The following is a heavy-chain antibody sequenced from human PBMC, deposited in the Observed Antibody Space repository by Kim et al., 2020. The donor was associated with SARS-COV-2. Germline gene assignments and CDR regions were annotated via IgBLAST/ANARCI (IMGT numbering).Heavy chain of an antibody. CDR2: IHHSGNT. V-gene: IGHV4-34*01. CDR1: DGSFSDYF. CDR3: ARTYYGFDY. J-gene: IGHJ4*02. D-gene: IGHD3-22*01. Sequence: SETLSHTCAVYDGSFSDYFWSWIRQPPGEGLEWIAEIHHSGNTNYNPSLKSRVTISVDTSKKQISLKVLSVTAADTAVYYCARTYYGFDYWGQGTLVTVSS.